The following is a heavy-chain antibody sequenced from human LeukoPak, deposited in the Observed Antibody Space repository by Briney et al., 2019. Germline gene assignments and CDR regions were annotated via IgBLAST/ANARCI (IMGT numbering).Heavy chain of an antibody. CDR1: GGSISSGGYY. V-gene: IGHV4-31*03. D-gene: IGHD3-9*01. CDR3: ARRCPKYFGAAFDY. Sequence: PSQTLSLTCTVSGGSISSGGYYWSWIRQHPGKGLEWIGYIYYSGSTNYNPSLKSRVTISVDTSKNQFSLKLSSVTAADTAVYYCARRCPKYFGAAFDYWGQGTLVTVSS. J-gene: IGHJ4*02. CDR2: IYYSGST.